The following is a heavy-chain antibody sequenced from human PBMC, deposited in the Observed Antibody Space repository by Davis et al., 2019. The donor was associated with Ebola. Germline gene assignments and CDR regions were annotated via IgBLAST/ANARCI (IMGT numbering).Heavy chain of an antibody. Sequence: GESLKISCAGSGFTFSNYGMHWVRQAPGKGLVWVSRLNSDGSSTSYADSVKGRFTISRDNAKNTLYLQMNSLRAEDTAVYYCARGQGFLVYWGQGTLVTVSS. CDR3: ARGQGFLVY. D-gene: IGHD3-3*01. CDR1: GFTFSNYG. CDR2: LNSDGSST. J-gene: IGHJ4*02. V-gene: IGHV3-74*01.